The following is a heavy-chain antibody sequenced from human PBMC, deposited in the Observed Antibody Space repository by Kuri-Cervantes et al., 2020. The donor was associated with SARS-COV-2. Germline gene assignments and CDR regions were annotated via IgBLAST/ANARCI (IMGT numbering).Heavy chain of an antibody. V-gene: IGHV3-7*01. J-gene: IGHJ3*02. CDR2: IKQDGSEK. D-gene: IGHD3-22*01. CDR1: GFTFSHFG. Sequence: GESLKISCAASGFTFSHFGMFWVRQAPGKGLEWVANIKQDGSEKYYVDSVKGRFTISRDNAKNSLYLQMNSLRAEDTAVYYCARDRSTMIVVAAPGTERAFDIWGQGTMVTVSS. CDR3: ARDRSTMIVVAAPGTERAFDI.